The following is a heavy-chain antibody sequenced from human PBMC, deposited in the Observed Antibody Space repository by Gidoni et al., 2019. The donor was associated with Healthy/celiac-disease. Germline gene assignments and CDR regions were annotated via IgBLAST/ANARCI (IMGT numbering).Heavy chain of an antibody. Sequence: QLQLQESGPGMVKASETLSLTCTVSGGSIRSRSYFWGWIRQPPGKGLEWIGSIYHSETTYFNPSLKSRVTISVDTSKNQFSLKLSSVTAADTALYYCARHEFTNSPWLEIFYFDYWGQGTLVSVSS. CDR1: GGSIRSRSYF. D-gene: IGHD6-19*01. CDR3: ARHEFTNSPWLEIFYFDY. V-gene: IGHV4-39*01. CDR2: IYHSETT. J-gene: IGHJ4*02.